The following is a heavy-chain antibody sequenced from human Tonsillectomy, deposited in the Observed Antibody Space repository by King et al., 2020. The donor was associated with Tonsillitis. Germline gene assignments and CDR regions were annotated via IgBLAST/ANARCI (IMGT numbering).Heavy chain of an antibody. J-gene: IGHJ4*02. V-gene: IGHV1-18*01. Sequence: VQLVQSGAEVKKPGASVKVSCKASGYTFSKYAIGWVRQAPGQGLEWMGWISAYDGRTNSAQNVQGRLTMTTDTSTNTAYMELRSLRSDDTAVYYCARGYYGSIPSRVFDYWGQGTLVTVSS. D-gene: IGHD3-10*01. CDR3: ARGYYGSIPSRVFDY. CDR1: GYTFSKYA. CDR2: ISAYDGRT.